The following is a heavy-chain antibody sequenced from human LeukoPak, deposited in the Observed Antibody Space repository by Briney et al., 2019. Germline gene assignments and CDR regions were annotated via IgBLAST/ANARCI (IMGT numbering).Heavy chain of an antibody. Sequence: ASVKVSCKASGYTFTGFYMHWERQAPGQGLEWMGWINPNSGGTNYAQRFQGRVTMTRDTSISTAYMELSRLRSDDTAVYYCARDILTGYPYWYFDLWGRGTLVTVSS. CDR3: ARDILTGYPYWYFDL. D-gene: IGHD3-9*01. V-gene: IGHV1-2*02. CDR1: GYTFTGFY. J-gene: IGHJ2*01. CDR2: INPNSGGT.